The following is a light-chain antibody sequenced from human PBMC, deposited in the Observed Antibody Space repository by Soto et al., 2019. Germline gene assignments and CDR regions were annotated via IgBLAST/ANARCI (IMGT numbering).Light chain of an antibody. Sequence: EVVLTPFPDTLSVSPGETATLSCRASQSLRRTYVAWYQQKPGQAPRLLIYGASSRATGIPDRFSGSGSGTDFTLTISRLEPEDFAVYYCQQYGSSTGITFGQGTRLEIK. CDR2: GAS. CDR3: QQYGSSTGIT. J-gene: IGKJ5*01. CDR1: QSLRRTY. V-gene: IGKV3-20*01.